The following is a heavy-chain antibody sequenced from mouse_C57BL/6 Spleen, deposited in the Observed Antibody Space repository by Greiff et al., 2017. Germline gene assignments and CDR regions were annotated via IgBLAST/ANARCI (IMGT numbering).Heavy chain of an antibody. V-gene: IGHV1-80*01. J-gene: IGHJ2*01. CDR1: GYAFSSYW. CDR3: ARFALSSNMYYFDY. Sequence: QVQLKESGAELVKPGASVKISCKASGYAFSSYWMNWVKQRPGKGLEWIGQIYPGDGDTNYNGKFKGKATLTAAKSSSTAYMQLSSLTSEDSAVYFCARFALSSNMYYFDYWGQGTTLTVSS. D-gene: IGHD2-3*01. CDR2: IYPGDGDT.